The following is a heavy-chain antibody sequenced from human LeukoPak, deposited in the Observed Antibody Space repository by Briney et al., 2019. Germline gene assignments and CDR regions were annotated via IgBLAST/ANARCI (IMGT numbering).Heavy chain of an antibody. CDR1: GGTFSSYA. V-gene: IGHV1-69*05. D-gene: IGHD3-22*01. J-gene: IGHJ4*02. CDR2: IIPIFGTA. CDR3: ARGGGYYQYYFDY. Sequence: ASVKVSCKASGGTFSSYAMSWVRQAPGQGLEWMGAIIPIFGTANYAQRFEGRVTITTDKSKSTAYMELSSLRSEDTAVYYCARGGGYYQYYFDYWGQGTLVTVSS.